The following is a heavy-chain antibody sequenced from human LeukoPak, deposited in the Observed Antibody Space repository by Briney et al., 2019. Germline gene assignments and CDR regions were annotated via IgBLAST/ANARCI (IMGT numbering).Heavy chain of an antibody. CDR3: ASYPNWNDVGGFDY. CDR1: GYSFTSYW. CDR2: IYPGDSDT. J-gene: IGHJ4*02. V-gene: IGHV5-51*01. Sequence: GESLQISCKGSGYSFTSYWIGWVRQLPGKGLEWMGIIYPGDSDTRYSPSFQGQVTISADKSISTAYLQWSSLKASHTAMYYCASYPNWNDVGGFDYWGQGTLVTVSS. D-gene: IGHD1-1*01.